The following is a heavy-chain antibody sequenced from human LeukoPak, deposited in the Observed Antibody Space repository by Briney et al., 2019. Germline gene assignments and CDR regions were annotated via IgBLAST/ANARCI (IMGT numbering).Heavy chain of an antibody. CDR3: ARGRDYYFDY. J-gene: IGHJ4*02. CDR2: IIPIFGTA. V-gene: IGHV1-69*05. CDR1: GGTLSSYA. D-gene: IGHD3/OR15-3a*01. Sequence: ASVKVSCKASGGTLSSYAISWVRQAPGQGLEWMGGIIPIFGTANYAQKFQGRVTITTDESTSTAYMELSSLRSEDTAVYYCARGRDYYFDYWGQGTLVTVSS.